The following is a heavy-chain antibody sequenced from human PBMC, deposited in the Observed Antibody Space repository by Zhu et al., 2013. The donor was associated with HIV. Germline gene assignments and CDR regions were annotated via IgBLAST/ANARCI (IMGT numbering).Heavy chain of an antibody. J-gene: IGHJ4*02. CDR1: GYIFNSYG. CDR2: ISPYNGNT. Sequence: QVQLVQSGAEVKKPGASVKVSCKASGYIFNSYGINWVRQAPGQGLEWMGWISPYNGNTKGPQKFQGRVTITADESTSTAYMELSSLRSEDTAVYYCAIITLVRGVIISRDFWGQGTLVTVSS. V-gene: IGHV1-18*01. D-gene: IGHD3-10*01. CDR3: AIITLVRGVIISRDF.